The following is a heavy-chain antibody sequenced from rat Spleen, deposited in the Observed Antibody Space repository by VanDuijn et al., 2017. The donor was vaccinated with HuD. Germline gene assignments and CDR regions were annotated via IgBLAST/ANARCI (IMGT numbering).Heavy chain of an antibody. Sequence: EVQVQESGPGLVKPSQSLSLTCSVTGYSSTDSHWGWIRQFPGNKMEWVGHITYSGTTAYSPTVKSRISITRDTSKHQFFLQLTSVTTEDTATYYCARLGTEGIGNWFTYWGQGTLVTVSS. CDR1: GYSSTDSH. J-gene: IGHJ3*01. D-gene: IGHD1-11*01. V-gene: IGHV3-1*01. CDR3: ARLGTEGIGNWFTY. CDR2: ITYSGTT.